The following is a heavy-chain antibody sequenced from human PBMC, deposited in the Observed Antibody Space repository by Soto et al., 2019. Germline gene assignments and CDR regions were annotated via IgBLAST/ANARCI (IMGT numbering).Heavy chain of an antibody. V-gene: IGHV5-51*01. CDR1: GYSFTSYW. J-gene: IGHJ6*02. CDR3: ARHVAAAAHYYYYGMDV. D-gene: IGHD6-13*01. Sequence: GESLKISCKGSGYSFTSYWIGWVRQMPGKGLEWMGIIYPGDSDTRYSPSFQGQVTILADKSTSTAYLQWSSLKASDTTMYYCARHVAAAAHYYYYGMDVWGQGTTVTVSS. CDR2: IYPGDSDT.